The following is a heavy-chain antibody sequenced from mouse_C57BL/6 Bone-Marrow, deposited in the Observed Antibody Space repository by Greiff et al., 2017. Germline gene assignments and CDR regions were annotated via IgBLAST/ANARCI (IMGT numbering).Heavy chain of an antibody. CDR3: ARRGRPYGYDDAMDY. CDR2: IYPGSGST. CDR1: GYTFTSYW. D-gene: IGHD2-2*01. Sequence: QVQLQQPGAELVKPGASVKMSCKASGYTFTSYWITWVKQRPGQGLEWIGDIYPGSGSTNYNEKFKSKATLTVDTSSSTAYMQLSSLTSEDSAVYYWARRGRPYGYDDAMDYWGQGTSVTVSS. V-gene: IGHV1-55*01. J-gene: IGHJ4*01.